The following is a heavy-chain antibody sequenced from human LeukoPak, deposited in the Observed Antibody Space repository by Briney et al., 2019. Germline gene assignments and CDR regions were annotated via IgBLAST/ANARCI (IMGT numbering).Heavy chain of an antibody. J-gene: IGHJ6*03. CDR1: GFIFSSYG. V-gene: IGHV3-23*01. Sequence: GGSLRLSCAASGFIFSSYGMHWVRQAPGKGLEWVSGISGSGGTTNYADSVKGRFTISRDNSKNTLYLQMNSLRAADTAVYYCARGVELRDYYYYYMDVWGKGTTVTVSS. D-gene: IGHD1-7*01. CDR3: ARGVELRDYYYYYMDV. CDR2: ISGSGGTT.